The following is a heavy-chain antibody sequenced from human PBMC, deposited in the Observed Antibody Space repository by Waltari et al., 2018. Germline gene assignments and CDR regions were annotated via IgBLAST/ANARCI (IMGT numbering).Heavy chain of an antibody. CDR1: GGTFSRYA. D-gene: IGHD2-21*01. CDR3: ARGGTPSAIRYYGMDV. Sequence: QVQLVQSGAEVKKPGSSVKVSCKASGGTFSRYAISWVRQAPGQGLEWMGGIIPILGTANYAQNFQGRVTITADESTSTAYMELSSLRSEDTAVYYCARGGTPSAIRYYGMDVWGQGTTVTVSS. CDR2: IIPILGTA. J-gene: IGHJ6*02. V-gene: IGHV1-69*01.